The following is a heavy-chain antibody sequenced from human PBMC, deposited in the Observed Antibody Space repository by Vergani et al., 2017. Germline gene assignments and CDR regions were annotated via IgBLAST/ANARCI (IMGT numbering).Heavy chain of an antibody. CDR1: GFTFNNAW. J-gene: IGHJ4*02. Sequence: EVQLVESGGGLVKPGGSLRLSCAASGFTFNNAWMTWVRQAPGKGLEWVGRSKSKTDGGTTDYAAPVKGRFTISRDDSKNTLYLQMNSLKTEDTAVYYCTTTPPYYDFWSGYSPTFDYWGQGTLVTVSS. CDR2: SKSKTDGGTT. D-gene: IGHD3-3*01. CDR3: TTTPPYYDFWSGYSPTFDY. V-gene: IGHV3-15*01.